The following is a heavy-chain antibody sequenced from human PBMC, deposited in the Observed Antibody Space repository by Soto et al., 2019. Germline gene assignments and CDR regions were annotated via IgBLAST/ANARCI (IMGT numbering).Heavy chain of an antibody. CDR3: AKAVVVVPLGYMDV. CDR2: ISGSGGST. CDR1: GFTFSSYA. Sequence: GGSLRLSCAASGFTFSSYAMSWVRQAPGKGLEWVSAISGSGGSTYYADSVKGRFTISRDNSKNTLYLQMNSLRAEDTAVYYCAKAVVVVPLGYMDVWGKGTTVTVSS. D-gene: IGHD2-2*01. V-gene: IGHV3-23*01. J-gene: IGHJ6*03.